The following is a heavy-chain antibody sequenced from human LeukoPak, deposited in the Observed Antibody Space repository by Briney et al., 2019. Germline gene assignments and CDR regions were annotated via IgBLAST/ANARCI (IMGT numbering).Heavy chain of an antibody. D-gene: IGHD5-18*01. V-gene: IGHV3-30*18. CDR1: GFTFSSYG. Sequence: GGPLRLSCAASGFTFSSYGMHWVRQAPGKGLEWVAVISYDGSNKYYADSVKGRFTISRDNSRNTLYLQMNSLRAEDTAVYYCAKEDTAMVIYYYYGMDVWGKGTTVTVSS. CDR3: AKEDTAMVIYYYYGMDV. J-gene: IGHJ6*04. CDR2: ISYDGSNK.